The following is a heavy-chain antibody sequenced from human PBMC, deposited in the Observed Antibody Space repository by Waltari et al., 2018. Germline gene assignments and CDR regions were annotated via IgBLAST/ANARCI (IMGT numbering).Heavy chain of an antibody. Sequence: QVQLQESGPGLVKPSETLSLTCAVSNFYISNGYYWGWIRQPPGKGLEWIGSMYYRGTTYYNPSLKGLVTISVDTSKNNLFLNLNSVTAADTAVYYCARDVEGDGVLYGSPRRFDYWGQGILVTVSS. J-gene: IGHJ4*02. V-gene: IGHV4-38-2*02. D-gene: IGHD3-10*01. CDR1: NFYISNGYY. CDR2: MYYRGTT. CDR3: ARDVEGDGVLYGSPRRFDY.